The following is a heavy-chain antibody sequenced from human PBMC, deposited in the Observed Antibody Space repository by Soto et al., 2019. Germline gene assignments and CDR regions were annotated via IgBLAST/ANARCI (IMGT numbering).Heavy chain of an antibody. Sequence: SETLSLTCTVSGGSISSYYWSWIRQPPGKGLEWIGYIYYSGSTNYNPSLKSRVTISVDTSKNQFSLKLSSVTAADTAVYYCARHVSWGIAAAGPNDYWGQGTLVTVSS. CDR3: ARHVSWGIAAAGPNDY. CDR2: IYYSGST. D-gene: IGHD6-13*01. CDR1: GGSISSYY. V-gene: IGHV4-59*08. J-gene: IGHJ4*02.